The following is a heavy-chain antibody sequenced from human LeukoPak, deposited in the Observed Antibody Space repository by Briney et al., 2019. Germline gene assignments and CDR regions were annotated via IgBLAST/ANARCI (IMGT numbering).Heavy chain of an antibody. Sequence: GGSLRLSCAASGVTFSGFAMNWVRQAPGKGLEWVSYISSTSSTIYYADSVKGRFTISRDNAKNSLYLQMNSLRAEDTAVYYCAQTHRGNYNWFDPWGQGTLVTVSS. J-gene: IGHJ5*02. V-gene: IGHV3-48*04. CDR3: AQTHRGNYNWFDP. CDR1: GVTFSGFA. CDR2: ISSTSSTI. D-gene: IGHD3-10*01.